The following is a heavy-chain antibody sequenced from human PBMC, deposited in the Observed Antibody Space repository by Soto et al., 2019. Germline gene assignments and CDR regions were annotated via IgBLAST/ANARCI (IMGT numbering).Heavy chain of an antibody. CDR3: ARDYYDSSGYYMVPYGMDV. D-gene: IGHD3-22*01. Sequence: ASVKVSCKAAGYTFTSYGISWLRQAPGQGLEWMGWISAYSGNTNYAQKLQGRVTMTTDTSTSTAYMELRSLRSDDTAVYYCARDYYDSSGYYMVPYGMDVWGQGTTVTVSS. CDR2: ISAYSGNT. V-gene: IGHV1-18*01. CDR1: GYTFTSYG. J-gene: IGHJ6*02.